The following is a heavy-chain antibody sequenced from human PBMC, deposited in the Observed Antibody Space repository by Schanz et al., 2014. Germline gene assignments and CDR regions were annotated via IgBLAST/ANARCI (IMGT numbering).Heavy chain of an antibody. CDR2: IIPILGIA. CDR1: GGTFSTYT. D-gene: IGHD6-13*01. Sequence: QVQLVQSGDEVKKPGASVKVSCKASGGTFSTYTISWVRQAPGQGLEWMGRIIPILGIANYAQKFQGRVTITADKSTFTAYMDVSSLRSEDTAVYYCASSGAGYSSSWDFDYWGPGTLVTVSS. J-gene: IGHJ4*02. V-gene: IGHV1-69*02. CDR3: ASSGAGYSSSWDFDY.